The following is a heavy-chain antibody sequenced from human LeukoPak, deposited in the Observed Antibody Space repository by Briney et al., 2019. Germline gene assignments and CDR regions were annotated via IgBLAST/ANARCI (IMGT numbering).Heavy chain of an antibody. CDR1: GFTFSSYA. CDR3: AKDGSSSWSYYFDY. CDR2: ISGSGGST. J-gene: IGHJ4*02. Sequence: HPGGSLRLSCAASGFTFSSYAMSWVRQAPGKGLEWVSAISGSGGSTYYADSVKGRFTISRDNSKNTLYLQMNSLRAEDTAVYYCAKDGSSSWSYYFDYWGQGTLVTVSS. D-gene: IGHD6-13*01. V-gene: IGHV3-23*01.